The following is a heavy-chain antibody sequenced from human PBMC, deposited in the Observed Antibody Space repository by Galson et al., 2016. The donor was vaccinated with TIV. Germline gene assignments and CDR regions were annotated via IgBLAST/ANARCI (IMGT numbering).Heavy chain of an antibody. V-gene: IGHV1-18*01. J-gene: IGHJ4*02. CDR2: ISAYNGNT. Sequence: SVKVSCKASGYTFTSYGISWVRQAPGQGLEWMGWISAYNGNTNYAQKLQGRVTMTTDTSTSTAYMELRSLRSDDTAVYYCASSGYSNSWWTFDYWGQGALVTVSS. D-gene: IGHD6-13*01. CDR3: ASSGYSNSWWTFDY. CDR1: GYTFTSYG.